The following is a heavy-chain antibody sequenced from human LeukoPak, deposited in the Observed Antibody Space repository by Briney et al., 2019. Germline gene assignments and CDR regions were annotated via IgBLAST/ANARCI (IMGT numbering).Heavy chain of an antibody. Sequence: GGSLRLSCVASGVTFSTSWVTWVRQAPGKGLEWVANIDKHGSGKYYVDSVKGRFAISRDYASNSVFLQMDSLRAEDTSVYYCARDAGWGYYDLWGQGTPVTVSS. J-gene: IGHJ4*02. CDR3: ARDAGWGYYDL. CDR2: IDKHGSGK. D-gene: IGHD1-26*01. CDR1: GVTFSTSW. V-gene: IGHV3-7*01.